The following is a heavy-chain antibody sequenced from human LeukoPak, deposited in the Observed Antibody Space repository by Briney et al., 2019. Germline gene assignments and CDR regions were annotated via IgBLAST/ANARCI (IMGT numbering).Heavy chain of an antibody. Sequence: PGRSLRLSCAASGFSFSSYAMHWVRQALGKGLEWVAVISYDGSNKYYADSVKARFTISRDNSKNTLYLQMNSLRAEDTAVYYCARRAGAYSHPYDYWGQGTLVTVSS. CDR3: ARRAGAYSHPYDY. CDR2: ISYDGSNK. V-gene: IGHV3-30*04. D-gene: IGHD4/OR15-4a*01. J-gene: IGHJ4*02. CDR1: GFSFSSYA.